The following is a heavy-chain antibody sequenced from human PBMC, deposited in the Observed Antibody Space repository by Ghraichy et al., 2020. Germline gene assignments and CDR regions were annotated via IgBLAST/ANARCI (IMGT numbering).Heavy chain of an antibody. J-gene: IGHJ6*02. D-gene: IGHD1-1*01. CDR3: ARDERGRYYGMDV. CDR1: GGSISSYY. V-gene: IGHV4-59*01. Sequence: TLSLTCTVSGGSISSYYWSWIRQPPGKGLEWIGYIYYSGSTNYNPSLKSRVTISVDTSKNQFSLKLSSVTAADTAVYYCARDERGRYYGMDVWGQGTTVTVSS. CDR2: IYYSGST.